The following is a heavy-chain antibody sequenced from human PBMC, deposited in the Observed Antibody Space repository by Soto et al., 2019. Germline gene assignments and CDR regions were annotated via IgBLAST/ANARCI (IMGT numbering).Heavy chain of an antibody. Sequence: ASVKVSCKASGYTFTSYGISWVRQAPGQGLEWMGWISAYNGNTNYAQKLQGRVTMTTDTPTSTAYMELRSLRSDDTAVYYCARSKSSGYPYYFDYWGQGTLVTVSS. D-gene: IGHD3-22*01. CDR1: GYTFTSYG. V-gene: IGHV1-18*01. J-gene: IGHJ4*02. CDR3: ARSKSSGYPYYFDY. CDR2: ISAYNGNT.